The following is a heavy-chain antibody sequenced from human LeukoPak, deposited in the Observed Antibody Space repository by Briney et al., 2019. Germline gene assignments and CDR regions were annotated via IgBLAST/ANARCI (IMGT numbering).Heavy chain of an antibody. CDR2: IYQSGRT. CDR1: GGSINSYY. CDR3: ARVGLLLPYYYNMDV. Sequence: SETLSLTCTVSGGSINSYYWTWIRQPPGKGLEWIGEIYQSGRTNYDPSLKSRVTISVDESKSQFSLELRSVTAADTAIYYCARVGLLLPYYYNMDVWGQGTKVTVSS. V-gene: IGHV4-59*12. J-gene: IGHJ6*02. D-gene: IGHD3-22*01.